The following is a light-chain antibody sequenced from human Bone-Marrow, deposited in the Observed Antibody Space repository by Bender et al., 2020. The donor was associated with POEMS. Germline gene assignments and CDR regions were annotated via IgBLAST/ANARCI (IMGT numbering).Light chain of an antibody. CDR3: GTWDNSLNAVV. CDR2: DVT. V-gene: IGLV2-14*03. CDR1: SSDVGGYNF. Sequence: QSALTQPPSASGSPGQSVTISCTGTSSDVGGYNFVSWYQQHPDKAPKLMIYDVTNRPSGVSVRFSGSSATLDITGLQTGDEADYYCGTWDNSLNAVVFGGGTKVTVL. J-gene: IGLJ2*01.